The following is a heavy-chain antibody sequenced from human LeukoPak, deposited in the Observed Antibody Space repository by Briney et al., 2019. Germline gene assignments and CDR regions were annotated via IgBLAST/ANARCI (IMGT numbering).Heavy chain of an antibody. Sequence: SETLSLTCTVSGGSINSNSYSWGWIRQPPGKGLEWIGTISYTGRTYYNPSLKSRATISVDTSKNQFSLNLSSVTAADTAVFYWARHRSHLWGGLDDWGQGTLVTVSS. CDR2: ISYTGRT. CDR3: ARHRSHLWGGLDD. V-gene: IGHV4-39*01. D-gene: IGHD3-3*02. CDR1: GGSINSNSYS. J-gene: IGHJ4*02.